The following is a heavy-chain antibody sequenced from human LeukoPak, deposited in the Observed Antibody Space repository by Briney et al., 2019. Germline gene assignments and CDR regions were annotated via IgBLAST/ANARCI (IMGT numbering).Heavy chain of an antibody. CDR1: GGSISSYY. V-gene: IGHV4-59*05. Sequence: SETLSLTCTASGGSISSYYWSWIRQPPGKGLEWIGSISYSGSTYYNPSLKSRVTISVDTSKTQFSLRLTSVTAADTAVYYCARRGTDFWSGYPFDYWGQGTLVTVSS. D-gene: IGHD3-3*01. J-gene: IGHJ4*02. CDR3: ARRGTDFWSGYPFDY. CDR2: ISYSGST.